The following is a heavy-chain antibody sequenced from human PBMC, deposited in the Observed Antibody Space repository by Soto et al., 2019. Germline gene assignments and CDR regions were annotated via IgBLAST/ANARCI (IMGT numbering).Heavy chain of an antibody. CDR3: PRASYGSGSMSPLHVEAFEI. J-gene: IGHJ3*02. CDR2: IYYRGNT. Sequence: QVQLQESGPGLVRASQTLSLTCTVSGGPISSDGDYWTWIRQLPGKGLEWIGYIYYRGNTYYNPALKDRVTISVDTAANHFSLRLNTGSAAEMDVYYCPRASYGSGSMSPLHVEAFEIWGQGTMVTVSS. V-gene: IGHV4-31*03. D-gene: IGHD3-10*01. CDR1: GGPISSDGDY.